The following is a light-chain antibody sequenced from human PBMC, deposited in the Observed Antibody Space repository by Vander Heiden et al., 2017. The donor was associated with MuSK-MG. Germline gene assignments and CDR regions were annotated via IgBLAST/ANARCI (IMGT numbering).Light chain of an antibody. CDR1: QNINNW. J-gene: IGKJ1*01. V-gene: IGKV1-5*03. Sequence: DIQMTQSPSTLSASVGDRVTITCRASQNINNWLAWYQQKPGKAPKLLIYRVSSLEGGVPSRFSGSGYGTEFTLTISSLQPDDFATYYCQQDNAYSWTFGQGTKVEIK. CDR3: QQDNAYSWT. CDR2: RVS.